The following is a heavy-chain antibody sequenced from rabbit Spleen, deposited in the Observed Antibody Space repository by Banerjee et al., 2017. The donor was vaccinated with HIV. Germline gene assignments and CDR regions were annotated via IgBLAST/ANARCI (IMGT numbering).Heavy chain of an antibody. CDR3: ARDLAAVIGWNFGL. J-gene: IGHJ6*01. CDR2: INTNNGNS. D-gene: IGHD1-1*01. CDR1: GFTLSSYW. V-gene: IGHV1S45*01. Sequence: QQQLEESGGGQVKPGGTLTLSCRASGFTLSSYWIWWVRQAPGKGLEYIACINTNNGNSVYANWAKGRFTISKTSSTTVTLQMTSLTAADTATYFCARDLAAVIGWNFGLWGPGTLVTVS.